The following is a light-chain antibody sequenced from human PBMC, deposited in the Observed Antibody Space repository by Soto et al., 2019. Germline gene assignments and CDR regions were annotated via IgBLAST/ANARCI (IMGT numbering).Light chain of an antibody. CDR2: GAS. J-gene: IGKJ4*01. CDR1: QSLSRTY. Sequence: EIVLTQSPGTLSLSPGERATLSCRASQSLSRTYLAWYQQRPGQAPRLLIYGASSRATGIPDRFSGSGSGTDFTLTISRLEPEDFAVYYGQQYDSSPPTFGGGTKVESK. V-gene: IGKV3-20*01. CDR3: QQYDSSPPT.